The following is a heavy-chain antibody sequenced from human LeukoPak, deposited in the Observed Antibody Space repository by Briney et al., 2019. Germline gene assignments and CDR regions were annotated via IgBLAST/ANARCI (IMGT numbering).Heavy chain of an antibody. Sequence: PGGSLRLSCAASGFTFSSYGITWVRQAPGKGLEWVSTISATGGSTYYADSVKGRFTISRDNAKNSLYLQMNSLRAEDTAVYYCARFRYYDFWSGLGYYFDYWGQGTLVTVSS. V-gene: IGHV3-23*01. CDR1: GFTFSSYG. D-gene: IGHD3-3*01. CDR3: ARFRYYDFWSGLGYYFDY. J-gene: IGHJ4*02. CDR2: ISATGGST.